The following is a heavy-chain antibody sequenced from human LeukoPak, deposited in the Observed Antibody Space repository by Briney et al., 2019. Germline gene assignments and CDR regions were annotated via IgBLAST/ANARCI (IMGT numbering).Heavy chain of an antibody. CDR2: VNRDGSET. V-gene: IGHV3-7*03. Sequence: GGSLRLSCAASGFTLSNHWMTWVRQVPGRGPEWVANVNRDGSETYYLDSVKGRFTISKDNAKNPLYLQMNSLRAEDTALYHCARNNGMDVWGQGTTVIVSS. CDR1: GFTLSNHW. CDR3: ARNNGMDV. J-gene: IGHJ6*02.